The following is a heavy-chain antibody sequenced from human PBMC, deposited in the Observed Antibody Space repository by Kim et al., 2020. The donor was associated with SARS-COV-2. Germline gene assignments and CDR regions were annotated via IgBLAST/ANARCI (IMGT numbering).Heavy chain of an antibody. CDR3: ARVFSSSYPRFYYYGMDV. D-gene: IGHD6-6*01. Sequence: SQTLSLTCAISGDSVSSNSAAWNWIRQSPSRGLEWLGRTYYRSKWYNDYAVSVKSRITINPDTTKNQFSLQLNSVTPEDTAVYYCARVFSSSYPRFYYYGMDVWGQGTTVTVSS. CDR1: GDSVSSNSAA. CDR2: TYYRSKWYN. V-gene: IGHV6-1*01. J-gene: IGHJ6*02.